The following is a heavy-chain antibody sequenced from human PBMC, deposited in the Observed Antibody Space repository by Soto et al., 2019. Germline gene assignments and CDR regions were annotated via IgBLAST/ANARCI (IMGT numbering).Heavy chain of an antibody. CDR3: ARVLGYYDILTGPPLFDY. V-gene: IGHV1-18*01. CDR2: ISAYNGNT. CDR1: GYTFTSYG. J-gene: IGHJ4*02. D-gene: IGHD3-9*01. Sequence: ASVKVSCKASGYTFTSYGISWVRQAPGQGLEWMGWISAYNGNTNYAQKLQGRVTMTTGTSTSTAYMELRSLRSDDTAVYYCARVLGYYDILTGPPLFDYWGQGTLVTVSS.